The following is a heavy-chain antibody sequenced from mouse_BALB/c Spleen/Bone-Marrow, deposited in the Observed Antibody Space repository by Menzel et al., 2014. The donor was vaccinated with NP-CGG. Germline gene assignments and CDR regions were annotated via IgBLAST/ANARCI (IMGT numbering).Heavy chain of an antibody. V-gene: IGHV3-8*02. CDR2: ISYSGST. Sequence: EVHLVESGPSLVKPSQTLSLTCSVTGDSITSGYWNWIRKFPGNKLKYMGYISYSGSTYYNPPLKSRISITRDTSKNQYYLQLNSVTTEDTATYYCARSRDYYGNSLDYWGQGTTLTVSS. D-gene: IGHD2-1*01. CDR3: ARSRDYYGNSLDY. J-gene: IGHJ2*01. CDR1: GDSITSGY.